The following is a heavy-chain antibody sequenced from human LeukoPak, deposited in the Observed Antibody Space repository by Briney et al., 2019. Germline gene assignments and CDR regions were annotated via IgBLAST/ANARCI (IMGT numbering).Heavy chain of an antibody. J-gene: IGHJ4*02. Sequence: ASVKVSCKASGYTFTSYGISWVRQAPGQGLEWMGWISAYNGNTNYAQKLQGRVTMTTDTSTSTAYMELRSLRSDDTAVYYCARDSKVRGEYPLGYWGQGTLVTVSP. CDR2: ISAYNGNT. V-gene: IGHV1-18*04. D-gene: IGHD3-10*01. CDR3: ARDSKVRGEYPLGY. CDR1: GYTFTSYG.